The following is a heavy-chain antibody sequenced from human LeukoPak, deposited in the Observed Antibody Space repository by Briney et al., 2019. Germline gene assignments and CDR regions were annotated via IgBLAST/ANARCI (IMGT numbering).Heavy chain of an antibody. CDR2: INWNGGRT. Sequence: GGTLRLSCAASGFTFDDYGMSWVRQAPGKGLEWVSGINWNGGRTGYADSVKGRFTISRDNAKNSLYLQMNSLRAEDTALYYCARAKHAIRYFDYMDVWGKGTTVTVSS. CDR1: GFTFDDYG. CDR3: ARAKHAIRYFDYMDV. J-gene: IGHJ6*03. V-gene: IGHV3-20*04. D-gene: IGHD3-9*01.